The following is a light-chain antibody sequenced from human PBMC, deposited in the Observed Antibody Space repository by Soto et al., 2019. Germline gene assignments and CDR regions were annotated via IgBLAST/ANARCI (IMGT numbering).Light chain of an antibody. CDR2: DVS. Sequence: QSALTQPASVSGSPGQSITISCTGTSSDVGGYNYVSWYQQHPGKAPKLMIYDVSDRPSGVSNRFSGSKSGNTASLTISGLLTEDEDDYYCSSYTSSSTWVFGGGTKLTVL. CDR3: SSYTSSSTWV. J-gene: IGLJ3*02. V-gene: IGLV2-14*01. CDR1: SSDVGGYNY.